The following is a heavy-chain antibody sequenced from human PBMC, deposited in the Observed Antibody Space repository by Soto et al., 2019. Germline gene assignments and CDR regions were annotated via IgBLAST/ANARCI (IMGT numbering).Heavy chain of an antibody. CDR1: GGSFSGYY. V-gene: IGHV4-34*01. Sequence: SETLSLTCAVYGGSFSGYYWSWIRQPPGKGLEWIGEINHSGSTNYNPSLKSRVTISVDTSKNQFSLKLSSVTAADTAVYYCARGEYSSSSFLDYWGQGTLVTVSS. D-gene: IGHD6-6*01. CDR3: ARGEYSSSSFLDY. J-gene: IGHJ4*02. CDR2: INHSGST.